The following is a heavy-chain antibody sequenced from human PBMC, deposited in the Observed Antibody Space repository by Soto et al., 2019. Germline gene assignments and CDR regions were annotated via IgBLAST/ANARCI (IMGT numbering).Heavy chain of an antibody. CDR1: GGSISSYY. CDR3: ARVSGLDYYGSGSYPYGMDV. CDR2: IYYSGST. Sequence: QVQLQESGPGLVKPSETLSLTCTVSGGSISSYYWSWIRQPPGKGLEWIGYIYYSGSTNYNPSLKSRVNISVDTSKNQFSLKLSSVTAADTAVYYCARVSGLDYYGSGSYPYGMDVWGQGTTVTVSS. V-gene: IGHV4-59*01. D-gene: IGHD3-10*01. J-gene: IGHJ6*02.